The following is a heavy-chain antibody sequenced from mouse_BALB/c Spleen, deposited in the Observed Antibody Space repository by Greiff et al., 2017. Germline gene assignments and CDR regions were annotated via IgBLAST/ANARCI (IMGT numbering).Heavy chain of an antibody. CDR2: ISYSGST. CDR1: GYSITSDYA. CDR3: ANYYGSSFWYFDV. V-gene: IGHV3-2*02. D-gene: IGHD1-1*01. Sequence: ESGPGLVKPSQSLSLTCTVTGYSITSDYAWNWIRQFPGNKLEWMGYISYSGSTSYNPSLKSRISITRDTSKNQFFLQLNSVTTEDTATYYCANYYGSSFWYFDVWGAGTTVTVSS. J-gene: IGHJ1*01.